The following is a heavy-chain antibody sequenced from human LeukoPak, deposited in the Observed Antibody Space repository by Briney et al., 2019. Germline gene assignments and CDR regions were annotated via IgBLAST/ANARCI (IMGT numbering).Heavy chain of an antibody. Sequence: PGGSLRLSCAASGFTFSSYSLNWVRQVPGKGLEWVSSITTTFYTYYADSVKGRFTISRDNAKSSLYLQMSSLRAEDTAVYYCARVRANWHEDYWGQGTLVTVSS. J-gene: IGHJ4*02. CDR3: ARVRANWHEDY. V-gene: IGHV3-21*01. D-gene: IGHD5-24*01. CDR1: GFTFSSYS. CDR2: ITTTFYT.